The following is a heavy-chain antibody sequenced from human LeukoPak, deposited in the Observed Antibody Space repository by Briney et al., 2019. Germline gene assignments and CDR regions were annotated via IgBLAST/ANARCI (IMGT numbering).Heavy chain of an antibody. CDR2: IYTGGST. CDR3: ARVVNSDSRGHYYGPGFFDF. CDR1: GFTFSSYS. V-gene: IGHV3-21*01. Sequence: GGSLRLSCAASGFTFSSYSMNWVRQAPGKGLEWVSTIYTGGSTYYTDSVKGRFTISRDNTKKSLYLHMNSLRAEDTAVYYCARVVNSDSRGHYYGPGFFDFWGQGTLVTVSS. J-gene: IGHJ4*02. D-gene: IGHD3-22*01.